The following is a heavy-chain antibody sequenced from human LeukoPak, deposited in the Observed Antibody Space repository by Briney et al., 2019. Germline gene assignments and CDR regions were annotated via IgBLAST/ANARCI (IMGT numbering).Heavy chain of an antibody. J-gene: IGHJ3*02. V-gene: IGHV3-11*04. CDR1: GFSFSDYY. Sequence: GGSLRLFCAASGFSFSDYYMTWMRQAPGKGLEWVSYISGTSSLISYADSVKGRFTISRDNAKSSLYLQMNSLRVEDTAVYYCARGKYPGAFDIWGQGTMVTVSS. D-gene: IGHD2-2*01. CDR2: ISGTSSLI. CDR3: ARGKYPGAFDI.